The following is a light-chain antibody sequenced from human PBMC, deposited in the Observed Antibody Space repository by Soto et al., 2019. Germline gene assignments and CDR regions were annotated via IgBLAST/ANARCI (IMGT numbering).Light chain of an antibody. Sequence: EIVLTQSPATLSLSPGERATLSCGASQTVGSTYLAWYHQKPGLAPRLLIYDTSSRATGIPDRFSGSGSGTAFTLTISRLEPEDVAVYSCQHYGSSPWTFGQGAKVEIK. CDR1: QTVGSTY. J-gene: IGKJ1*01. V-gene: IGKV3D-20*01. CDR2: DTS. CDR3: QHYGSSPWT.